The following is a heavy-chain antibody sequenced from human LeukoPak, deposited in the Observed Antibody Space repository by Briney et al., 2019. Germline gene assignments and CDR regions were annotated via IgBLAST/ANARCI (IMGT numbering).Heavy chain of an antibody. D-gene: IGHD6-13*01. J-gene: IGHJ4*02. CDR3: ARVESGYSSSWYKGNFDY. V-gene: IGHV4-39*07. CDR2: IYYSGST. CDR1: GGSISSSSYY. Sequence: PSETLSLTCTVSGGSISSSSYYWGWIRQPPGTGLEWIGSIYYSGSTYYNPSLKSRVTISVDTSKNQFSLKLSSVTAADTAVYYCARVESGYSSSWYKGNFDYWGQGTLVTVSS.